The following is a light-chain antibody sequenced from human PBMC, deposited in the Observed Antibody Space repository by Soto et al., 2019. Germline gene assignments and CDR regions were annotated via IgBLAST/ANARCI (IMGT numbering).Light chain of an antibody. J-gene: IGKJ1*01. CDR1: QSISGW. V-gene: IGKV1-5*01. CDR2: DAS. CDR3: QPYNSFSGT. Sequence: IQMTQSPSSLSASVRDRVTITCRASQSISGWLAWYQQKPGKAPKLLIYDASSLESGVPSRFSGRGSGTQFTLTISSLQPDDFATYYCQPYNSFSGTFGPGTKVDIK.